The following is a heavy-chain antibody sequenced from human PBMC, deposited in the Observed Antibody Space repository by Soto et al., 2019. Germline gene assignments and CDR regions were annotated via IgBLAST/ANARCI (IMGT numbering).Heavy chain of an antibody. J-gene: IGHJ5*02. CDR2: IYYSGST. Sequence: SETLCLTCTVSGGSIGSYYWSWIRQPPGKGLEWIGYIYYSGSTNYNPSLKSRVTISVDTSKNQFSLKLSSVTAADTAVYYCARGYYDFWSGYKMAFDPWGQGTLVTVSS. D-gene: IGHD3-3*01. V-gene: IGHV4-59*01. CDR3: ARGYYDFWSGYKMAFDP. CDR1: GGSIGSYY.